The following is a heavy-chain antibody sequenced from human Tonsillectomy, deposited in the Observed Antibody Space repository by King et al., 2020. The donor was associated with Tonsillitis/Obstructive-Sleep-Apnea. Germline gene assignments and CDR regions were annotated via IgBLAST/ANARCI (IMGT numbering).Heavy chain of an antibody. J-gene: IGHJ5*02. D-gene: IGHD3/OR15-3a*01. V-gene: IGHV3-9*01. CDR1: GFTFDDYA. Sequence: VQLVESGGGLVQPGRSLRLSCAASGFTFDDYAMHWVRHAPGKGLEWVSGISWNSGSIGYADSVKGRFTISRDNAKNSLYLQMNSLRAEDTAVYYCARARDWLSNWFDPWGQGTLVTVSS. CDR2: ISWNSGSI. CDR3: ARARDWLSNWFDP.